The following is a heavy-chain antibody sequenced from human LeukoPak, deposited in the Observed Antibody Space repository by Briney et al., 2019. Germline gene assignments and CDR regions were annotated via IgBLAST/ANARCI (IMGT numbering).Heavy chain of an antibody. CDR3: AADGRATNHLYYYYGMDV. CDR2: IVVGSGNT. V-gene: IGHV1-58*02. D-gene: IGHD1-14*01. J-gene: IGHJ6*02. Sequence: ASVKVSCKASGFTFTSSAMQWGRQARGQRLERIGWIVVGSGNTNYAQKFQERVTITRDMSTSTACMELSSPRSEDTAVYYCAADGRATNHLYYYYGMDVWGQGTTVTVSS. CDR1: GFTFTSSA.